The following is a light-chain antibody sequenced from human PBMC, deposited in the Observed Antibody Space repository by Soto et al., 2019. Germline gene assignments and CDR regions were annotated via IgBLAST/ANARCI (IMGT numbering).Light chain of an antibody. Sequence: LTQPASVSGSPGQSITISCTGTSSDVGSYNLVSWYQQHPGKAPKLMIYEVRQRPSGVSNRFSASKSGNTASLTISGLQAEDEADYYCCSYAGSGLYVFGTRTKVTVL. CDR2: EVR. CDR1: SSDVGSYNL. J-gene: IGLJ1*01. V-gene: IGLV2-23*02. CDR3: CSYAGSGLYV.